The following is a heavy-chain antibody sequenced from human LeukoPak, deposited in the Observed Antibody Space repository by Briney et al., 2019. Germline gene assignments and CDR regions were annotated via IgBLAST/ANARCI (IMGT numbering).Heavy chain of an antibody. CDR2: INPNSGGT. Sequence: ASVKVSCKASGYTFTGYYMHWVRQAPGQGLEWMGWINPNSGGTNYAQKFQGRVTMTRDTSISTAYMGLSRLRSDDTAVYYCARGNLYYYDSSGYYYLSYWGQGTLVTVSS. CDR1: GYTFTGYY. CDR3: ARGNLYYYDSSGYYYLSY. D-gene: IGHD3-22*01. V-gene: IGHV1-2*02. J-gene: IGHJ4*02.